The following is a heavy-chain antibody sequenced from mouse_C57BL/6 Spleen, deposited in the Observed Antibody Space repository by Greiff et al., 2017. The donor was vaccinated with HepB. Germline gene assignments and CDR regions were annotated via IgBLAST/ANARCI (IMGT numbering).Heavy chain of an antibody. CDR3: AKEGYYGSSRGGY. CDR1: GYAFTNYY. Sequence: QVQLKQSGAELVRPGTSVKVSCKASGYAFTNYYIEWVKQRPGQGLEWIGVINPGSGGTKYNEKFKGKATLTADKSSNTAYMQLSSLTSEVSSVYMCAKEGYYGSSRGGYWGKGTTLTVSS. V-gene: IGHV1-54*01. J-gene: IGHJ2*01. D-gene: IGHD1-1*01. CDR2: INPGSGGT.